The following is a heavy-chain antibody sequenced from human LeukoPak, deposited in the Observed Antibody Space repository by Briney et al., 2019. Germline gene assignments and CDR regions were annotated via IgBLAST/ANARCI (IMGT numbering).Heavy chain of an antibody. V-gene: IGHV3-23*01. D-gene: IGHD3-10*01. CDR1: GFTFSSYA. J-gene: IGHJ4*02. Sequence: PGGSLRLSCAAYGFTFSSYAMSWVRQAPGKGLEWVSAISGSGGSTYYADSVKGRFTISRDNSKNTLYLQMNSLRAEDTAVYYCAKNYYGSGSYLYYFDYWGQGTLVTVSS. CDR2: ISGSGGST. CDR3: AKNYYGSGSYLYYFDY.